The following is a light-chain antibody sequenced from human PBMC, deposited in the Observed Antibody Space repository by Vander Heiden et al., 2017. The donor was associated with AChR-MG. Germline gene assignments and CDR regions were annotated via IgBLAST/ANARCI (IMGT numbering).Light chain of an antibody. Sequence: EIVLTQSPGTLSLSPGEKATLSCRASESVSSNYLAWYQQKPGQAPRLLIYGASSRATGIPDRFSGSGSGTDFTLTISRLEPEDFAVYYCHQYVSTPTTFGPGTKVDSK. CDR2: GAS. CDR3: HQYVSTPTT. CDR1: ESVSSNY. V-gene: IGKV3-20*01. J-gene: IGKJ3*01.